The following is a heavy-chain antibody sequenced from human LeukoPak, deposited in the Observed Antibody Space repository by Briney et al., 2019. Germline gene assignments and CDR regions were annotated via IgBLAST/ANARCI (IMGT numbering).Heavy chain of an antibody. CDR2: ISGSGGST. V-gene: IGHV3-23*01. J-gene: IGHJ4*02. Sequence: GGSLRLSCAASGLTFSSYAMRWVPQAPGKGLEWVSAISGSGGSTYYAGSVKGRFTISRDNSKTTVYLQMNSLRAEDTAVYSCAKGPLSSRGRGLYFDYGGQGTLVIVSS. CDR3: AKGPLSSRGRGLYFDY. D-gene: IGHD3-10*01. CDR1: GLTFSSYA.